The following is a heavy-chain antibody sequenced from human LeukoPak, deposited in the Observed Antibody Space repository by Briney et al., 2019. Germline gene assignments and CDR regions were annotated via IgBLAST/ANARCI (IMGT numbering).Heavy chain of an antibody. CDR3: AIGGYSYGDGDWFDP. CDR1: VFTFSSYG. D-gene: IGHD5-18*01. V-gene: IGHV3-33*01. J-gene: IGHJ5*02. Sequence: GGPLRLSCAACVFTFSSYGMHWVRQAPGKGLEWGTVILYDGSNKYYADSVKGRFAISRDNSKNTLYLQRNSLRAEDTAVYYCAIGGYSYGDGDWFDPWGQGTLVTVSS. CDR2: ILYDGSNK.